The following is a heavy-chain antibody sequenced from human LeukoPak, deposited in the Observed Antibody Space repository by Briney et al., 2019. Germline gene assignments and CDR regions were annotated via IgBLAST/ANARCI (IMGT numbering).Heavy chain of an antibody. Sequence: KASGNLSLTCTVSGGSISSGDYYWSWIRQPPGKGLEWIGYIYYSGSTYYNPSLKSRVTISVDTSENQFSLKLSSVTAADTAVYYCARALREGVVIDFDIWGQGTMVTVSS. J-gene: IGHJ3*02. V-gene: IGHV4-30-4*08. D-gene: IGHD3-22*01. CDR1: GGSISSGDYY. CDR2: IYYSGST. CDR3: ARALREGVVIDFDI.